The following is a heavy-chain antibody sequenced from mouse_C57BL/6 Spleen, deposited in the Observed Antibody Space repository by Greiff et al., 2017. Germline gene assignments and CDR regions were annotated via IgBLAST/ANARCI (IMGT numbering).Heavy chain of an antibody. J-gene: IGHJ2*01. CDR2: INPSNGGT. CDR1: GYTFTSYW. CDR3: ARSGSNYPFDY. D-gene: IGHD2-5*01. V-gene: IGHV1-53*01. Sequence: QVQLKQSGTELVKPGASVKLSCKASGYTFTSYWMHWVKQRPGQGLEWIGNINPSNGGTNYNEKFKSKATLTVDKSSSTAYMQLSSLTSEDSAVYYCARSGSNYPFDYWGQGTTLTVSS.